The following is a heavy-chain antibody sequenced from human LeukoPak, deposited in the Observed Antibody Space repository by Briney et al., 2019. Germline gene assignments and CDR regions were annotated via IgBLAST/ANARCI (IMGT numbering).Heavy chain of an antibody. J-gene: IGHJ6*02. Sequence: PGGSLRLSCAASGFTFSDYYMSWIRQAPGKGLEWVSYISSSSSYTNYADSVKGRFTISRDNAKNSLYLQMNSLRAEDTAVYYCAKRFTGGRGYYYGMDVWGQGTTVTVSS. CDR3: AKRFTGGRGYYYGMDV. D-gene: IGHD3-10*01. CDR1: GFTFSDYY. CDR2: ISSSSSYT. V-gene: IGHV3-11*03.